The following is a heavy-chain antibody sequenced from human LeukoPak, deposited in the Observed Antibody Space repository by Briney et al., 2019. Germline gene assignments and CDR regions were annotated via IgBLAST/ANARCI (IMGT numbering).Heavy chain of an antibody. CDR3: AKRNLVLRFLEWLSYYFDY. D-gene: IGHD3-3*01. CDR2: IYGSGGST. Sequence: GGPLRLSCAASGFTFSSYAMSWVRQAPGKGLEWVSAIYGSGGSTYYADSVKGRFTISRDNSKNTLYLQMNSLRAEDTAVYYCAKRNLVLRFLEWLSYYFDYWGQGTLVTVSS. V-gene: IGHV3-23*01. J-gene: IGHJ4*02. CDR1: GFTFSSYA.